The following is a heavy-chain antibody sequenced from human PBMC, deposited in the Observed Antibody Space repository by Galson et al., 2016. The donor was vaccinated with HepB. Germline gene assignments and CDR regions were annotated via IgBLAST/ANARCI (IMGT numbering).Heavy chain of an antibody. CDR1: GFTFSSYS. CDR2: IKQDGSEK. Sequence: SLRLSCAASGFTFSSYSMTWVRQAPGKGLEWVANIKQDGSEKYYVDSVKGRFTISRDNAKNSLYLQMNSLRGEDTAVYYCARGRGVDVCGQGTTVTVSS. V-gene: IGHV3-7*03. CDR3: ARGRGVDV. J-gene: IGHJ6*02.